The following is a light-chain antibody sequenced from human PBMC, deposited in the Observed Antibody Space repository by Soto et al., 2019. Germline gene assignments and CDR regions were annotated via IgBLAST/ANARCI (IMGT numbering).Light chain of an antibody. CDR2: TDN. J-gene: IGLJ1*01. Sequence: QSVVTLQPSASGTSGQKVTISCSGSSSNIGINTVNWYQQVPGTAPKLLIYTDNQRPSGVPDRFSGSKSGTSASLAISGLQSEDEADYYCAAWDDSLNSLYVFGTGTKVTVL. V-gene: IGLV1-44*01. CDR3: AAWDDSLNSLYV. CDR1: SSNIGINT.